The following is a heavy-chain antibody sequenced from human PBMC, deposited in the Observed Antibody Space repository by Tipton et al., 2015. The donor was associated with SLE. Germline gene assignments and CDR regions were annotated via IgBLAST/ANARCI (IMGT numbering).Heavy chain of an antibody. CDR3: AMGVLVVYASLY. Sequence: QLVQSGAEVKEPGASVKVSCKAFGYTFTTYGISWVRQAPGQGLEWMGWISASKGNTNYAQKLQGRVTMTTETSTSTAYMELRSLRSDDTAVYYCAMGVLVVYASLYWGQGTLVTVSS. CDR2: ISASKGNT. D-gene: IGHD2-8*02. J-gene: IGHJ4*02. CDR1: GYTFTTYG. V-gene: IGHV1-18*01.